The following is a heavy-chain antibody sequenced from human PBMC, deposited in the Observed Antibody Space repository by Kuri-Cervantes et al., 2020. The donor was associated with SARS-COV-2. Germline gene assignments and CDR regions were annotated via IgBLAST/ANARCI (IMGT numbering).Heavy chain of an antibody. CDR3: ARHLYDSSGYWFDAFDI. CDR2: IYYSGST. CDR1: GGSISSYY. D-gene: IGHD3-22*01. V-gene: IGHV4-59*08. Sequence: ESLKISCTVSGGSISSYYWSWIRQPPGKGLEWIGYIYYSGSTNYNPSLKSRVTISVDTSKNQFSLKLSSVTAADTAVYYCARHLYDSSGYWFDAFDIWGQGTMVTVSS. J-gene: IGHJ3*02.